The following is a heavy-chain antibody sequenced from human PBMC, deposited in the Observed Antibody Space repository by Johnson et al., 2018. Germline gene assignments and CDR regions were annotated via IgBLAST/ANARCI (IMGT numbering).Heavy chain of an antibody. V-gene: IGHV3-30*18. Sequence: VQLLESGGGLVQPGGSXRLSCAASGFTFSSYGMHWVRQAPGKGLEWVAVISYDGSNKYYADSVKGRFTISRDNSKNTLYLQMNSLRAEDTAVYYCAKARIYDYVWGSYRPDAFDIWGQGTMVTVSS. CDR3: AKARIYDYVWGSYRPDAFDI. CDR1: GFTFSSYG. J-gene: IGHJ3*02. D-gene: IGHD3-16*02. CDR2: ISYDGSNK.